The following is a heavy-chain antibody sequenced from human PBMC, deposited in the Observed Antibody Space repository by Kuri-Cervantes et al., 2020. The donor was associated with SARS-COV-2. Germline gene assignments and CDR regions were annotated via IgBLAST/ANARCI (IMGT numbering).Heavy chain of an antibody. CDR3: ARGLYCSSTSCYRKTDYYYYMDV. CDR1: GGSISSYY. CDR2: IYTSGST. D-gene: IGHD2-2*01. V-gene: IGHV4-4*07. Sequence: SLNISCTVSGGSISSYYRSWIRQPAEKGLEWIGRIYTSGSTNYNPSLKSRVTMSVDTSKNQFSLQLSSVTAADTAVYYCARGLYCSSTSCYRKTDYYYYMDVWGKGTTVTVSS. J-gene: IGHJ6*03.